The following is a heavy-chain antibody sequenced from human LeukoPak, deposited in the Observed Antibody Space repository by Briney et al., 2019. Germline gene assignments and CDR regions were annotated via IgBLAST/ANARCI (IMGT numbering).Heavy chain of an antibody. D-gene: IGHD2-2*01. J-gene: IGHJ5*02. Sequence: SETLSLTCTVSGGSISSSSYYWGWIRQPPGKGLEWIGSIYYSGSTYYNPSLKSRVTISVDTSKNQFSLKLSSVTAADTAVYYCARQGCSSTSCYYSSGWFDPWGQGTLVTVSS. CDR1: GGSISSSSYY. CDR2: IYYSGST. V-gene: IGHV4-39*07. CDR3: ARQGCSSTSCYYSSGWFDP.